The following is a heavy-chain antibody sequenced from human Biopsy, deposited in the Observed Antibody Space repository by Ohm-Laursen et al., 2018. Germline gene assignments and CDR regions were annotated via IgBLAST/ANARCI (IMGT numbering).Heavy chain of an antibody. Sequence: SVKVPCKASSYTFTDYNIHWMRQAPGQGLEWLGYINCKTGATNYAQKFQGTVTMTRDTSISTAYLALGSLRSSDTAIYYCARDPLNGHKHFDYWGQGTLVTVSS. D-gene: IGHD2-8*01. V-gene: IGHV1-2*02. CDR1: SYTFTDYN. CDR3: ARDPLNGHKHFDY. J-gene: IGHJ4*02. CDR2: INCKTGAT.